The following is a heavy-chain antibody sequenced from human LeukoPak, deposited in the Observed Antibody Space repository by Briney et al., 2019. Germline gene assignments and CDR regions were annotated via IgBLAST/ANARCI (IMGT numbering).Heavy chain of an antibody. D-gene: IGHD3-3*01. CDR2: IKQDGSEK. V-gene: IGHV3-7*01. Sequence: GGSLRLSCAASGFTFSSYYMSWVSQAPGKALEWVANIKQDGSEKYYVDSVKGRFTISRDNAKNSLYLQMNSLRVEDTAVYYCVRDPFWSGYYTGGYFDYWGQGTLVTVSS. CDR3: VRDPFWSGYYTGGYFDY. J-gene: IGHJ4*02. CDR1: GFTFSSYY.